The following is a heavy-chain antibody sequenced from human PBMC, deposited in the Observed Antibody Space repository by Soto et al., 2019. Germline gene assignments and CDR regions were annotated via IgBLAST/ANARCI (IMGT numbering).Heavy chain of an antibody. CDR3: ARDRIVGATRYYYYGMDV. CDR2: ISAYNGNT. V-gene: IGHV1-18*04. D-gene: IGHD1-26*01. CDR1: GYTFTSYG. Sequence: ASVNVSFKASGYTFTSYGISWVRQAPGQGREWMGWISAYNGNTNYAQKLQSRVTMTTDTSTSTAYMELRRLRSDDTAVYYCARDRIVGATRYYYYGMDVWGQGTTVTVSS. J-gene: IGHJ6*02.